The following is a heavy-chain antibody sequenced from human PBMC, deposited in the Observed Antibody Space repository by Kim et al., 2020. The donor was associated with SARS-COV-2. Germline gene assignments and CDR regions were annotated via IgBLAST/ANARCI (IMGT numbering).Heavy chain of an antibody. CDR3: ARDDPVPNPRGYYYYGMDV. Sequence: SVKVSCKASGGTFSSYAISWVRQAPGQGLEWMGGIIPIFGTANYAQKFQGRVTITADESTSTAYMELSSLRSEDTAVYYCARDDPVPNPRGYYYYGMDVWGQGTTVTVSS. V-gene: IGHV1-69*13. CDR2: IIPIFGTA. D-gene: IGHD4-17*01. J-gene: IGHJ6*02. CDR1: GGTFSSYA.